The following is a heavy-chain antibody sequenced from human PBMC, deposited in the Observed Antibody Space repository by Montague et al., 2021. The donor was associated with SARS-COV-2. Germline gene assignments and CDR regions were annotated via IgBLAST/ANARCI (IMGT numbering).Heavy chain of an antibody. CDR2: IDWDGDE. CDR3: ARTREFNKSCRYYDKDV. V-gene: IGHV2-70*11. D-gene: IGHD3-10*01. J-gene: IGHJ6*02. Sequence: PALVKPTQTLTLTCTFSGFSLTTSAMCVSWIRQPPGKALEWLARIDWDGDEYYSASLKSRLTITKDTSKDQVVLTMTNMDPADTATYYCARTREFNKSCRYYDKDVWGQGTTVTVSS. CDR1: GFSLTTSAMC.